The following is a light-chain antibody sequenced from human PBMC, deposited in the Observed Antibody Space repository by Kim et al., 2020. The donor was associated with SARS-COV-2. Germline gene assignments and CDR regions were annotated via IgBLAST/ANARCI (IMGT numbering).Light chain of an antibody. CDR3: QSYDSNNWV. V-gene: IGLV6-57*03. J-gene: IGLJ3*02. CDR1: SGSIASNY. CDR2: EEN. Sequence: GKTVTISCTRSSGSIASNYVQWYQQRPGSAPTTVIYEENRRPSGVPDRFSGSIDSSSNSASLTISGLKTEDEADYYCQSYDSNNWVFGGGTQLTVL.